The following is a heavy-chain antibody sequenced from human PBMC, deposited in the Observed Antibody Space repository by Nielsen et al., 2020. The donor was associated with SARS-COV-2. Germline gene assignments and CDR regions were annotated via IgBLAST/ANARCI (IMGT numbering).Heavy chain of an antibody. J-gene: IGHJ3*01. CDR2: INAYNGNP. CDR1: GYTLTYYG. CDR3: ARVLGSSGWSFDA. D-gene: IGHD6-19*01. V-gene: IGHV1-18*04. Sequence: SVKVSCKACGYTLTYYGITCVRQAPGQGLEWMGWINAYNGNPNYAQTFQGRVTMTTDTSTSTAYMELRSLRSDDTAGYSCARVLGSSGWSFDAWGQGTMVTVSS.